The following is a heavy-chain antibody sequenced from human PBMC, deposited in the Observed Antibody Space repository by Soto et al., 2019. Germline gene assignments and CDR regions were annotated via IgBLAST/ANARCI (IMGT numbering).Heavy chain of an antibody. CDR1: GFTVRDSA. CDR2: IYGSGAV. CDR3: VGEILSGGADV. V-gene: IGHV3-9*01. Sequence: EVQLVESGGGLVQPGRSLRLSCAASGFTVRDSAMHWVRQVKGGGLEWVAGIYGSGAVGYVGAVRGRFTISRDVAKNSLYLQMNSLTIEDTALYYCVGEILSGGADVWGQGTTVTVSS. J-gene: IGHJ6*02. D-gene: IGHD3-10*01.